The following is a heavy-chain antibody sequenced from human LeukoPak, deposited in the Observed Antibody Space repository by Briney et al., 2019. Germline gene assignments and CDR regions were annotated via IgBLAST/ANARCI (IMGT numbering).Heavy chain of an antibody. CDR2: INSDGSST. CDR3: ARDLNPYYYDSSGSAFDY. V-gene: IGHV3-74*01. J-gene: IGHJ4*02. Sequence: GGSLRLSCAASGFTFSSYWMHWVRQAPGKGLVWVSRINSDGSSTSYADSVKGRFTISRDNAKNTLYLQTGSLRAEDMAVYYCARDLNPYYYDSSGSAFDYWGQGTLVTVSS. CDR1: GFTFSSYW. D-gene: IGHD3-22*01.